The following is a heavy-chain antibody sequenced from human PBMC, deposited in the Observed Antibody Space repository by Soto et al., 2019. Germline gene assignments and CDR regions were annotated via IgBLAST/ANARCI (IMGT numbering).Heavy chain of an antibody. CDR3: ARETPSFDS. CDR1: GLTFSNNP. CDR2: IRTISSAI. D-gene: IGHD2-15*01. V-gene: IGHV3-48*02. J-gene: IGHJ4*02. Sequence: QLVESGGGLVQPGGPWRPSVAASGLTFSNNPLNGFRQAPGKGLEWVSSIRTISSAIYFADSVRGRFTISRDNARNSLYLQMTSLRDEDTAVYYCARETPSFDSWGQGTLVTVSS.